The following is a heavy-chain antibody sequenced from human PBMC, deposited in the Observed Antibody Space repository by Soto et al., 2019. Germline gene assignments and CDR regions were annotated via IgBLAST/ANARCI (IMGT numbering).Heavy chain of an antibody. D-gene: IGHD4-17*01. CDR2: ISGSGGST. J-gene: IGHJ5*02. CDR1: GLTFSSYA. V-gene: IGHV3-23*01. Sequence: HPGGSLRLSCAASGLTFSSYAMSWVRQAPGKGLEWVSAISGSGGSTYYADSVKGRFTISRDNSKNTLYLQTNSLRAEDTAVYYCAKYMDYEPVKFDPWGQGTPVTVSS. CDR3: AKYMDYEPVKFDP.